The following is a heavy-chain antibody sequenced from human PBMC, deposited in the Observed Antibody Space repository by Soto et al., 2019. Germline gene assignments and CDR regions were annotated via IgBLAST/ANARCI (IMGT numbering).Heavy chain of an antibody. J-gene: IGHJ4*02. CDR1: GFSLSNARMG. Sequence: QVTLKESGPVLVKPTETLTLTCTVSGFSLSNARMGVSWIRQPPGKALEWLAHIFSNDEKSYSTSLKSRLTISTDTSTTPAVLTMTTMDPVDTATYYCARMGHYDFWSGYYFDYWGQGTLVTVSS. V-gene: IGHV2-26*02. CDR3: ARMGHYDFWSGYYFDY. CDR2: IFSNDEK. D-gene: IGHD3-3*01.